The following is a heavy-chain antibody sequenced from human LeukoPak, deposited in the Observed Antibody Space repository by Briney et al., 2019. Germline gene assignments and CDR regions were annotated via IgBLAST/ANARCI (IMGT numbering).Heavy chain of an antibody. Sequence: SVKVSCKASGGTFSSYAISWVRQAPGQGLEWMGVIIPIFGTAKYAQKFQGRVRITTDESTSTAYMELSSLRSEDTAVYYCARDRYYDSSGYHISEYYFDYWGQGTLVTVSS. CDR1: GGTFSSYA. D-gene: IGHD3-22*01. J-gene: IGHJ4*02. V-gene: IGHV1-69*05. CDR2: IIPIFGTA. CDR3: ARDRYYDSSGYHISEYYFDY.